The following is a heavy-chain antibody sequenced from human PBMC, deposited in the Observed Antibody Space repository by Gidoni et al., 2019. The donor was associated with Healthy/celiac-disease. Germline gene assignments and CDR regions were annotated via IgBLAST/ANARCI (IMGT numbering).Heavy chain of an antibody. CDR2: INHSGST. CDR1: GGSFSGYY. CDR3: ANRQYCSSTSCYYRSYYYGMDV. Sequence: QVQLQQWGAGLLKPSETLSLTCAVYGGSFSGYYWSWIRQPPGKGLEWIGEINHSGSTNYNPSLKSRVTISVDTSKNQFSLKLSSVTAADTAVYYCANRQYCSSTSCYYRSYYYGMDVWGQGTTVTVSS. D-gene: IGHD2-2*01. J-gene: IGHJ6*02. V-gene: IGHV4-34*01.